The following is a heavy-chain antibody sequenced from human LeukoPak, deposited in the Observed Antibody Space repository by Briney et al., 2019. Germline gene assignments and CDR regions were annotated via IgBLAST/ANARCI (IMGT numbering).Heavy chain of an antibody. Sequence: GGSLRLSCAASGFTFSSYEMNWVRQAPGKGLEWVSYISSSGSTIYYADSVKGRSTISRDNAKNSLYLQMNSLRAEDTAVYYCARAPPQYYYDSSGYPNDAFDIWGQGTMVTVSS. V-gene: IGHV3-48*03. CDR3: ARAPPQYYYDSSGYPNDAFDI. D-gene: IGHD3-22*01. J-gene: IGHJ3*02. CDR2: ISSSGSTI. CDR1: GFTFSSYE.